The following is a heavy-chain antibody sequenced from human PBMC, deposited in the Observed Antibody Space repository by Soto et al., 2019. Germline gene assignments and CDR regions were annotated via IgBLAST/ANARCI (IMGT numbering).Heavy chain of an antibody. D-gene: IGHD3-22*01. CDR2: TSYGGRNT. V-gene: IGHV3-30*03. CDR1: GSIFSSYG. Sequence: GGSLRLSCAASGSIFSSYGMHWVRQAPGKGLEWVAVTSYGGRNTNYADSVRGRFTISRDNSKNTLYLQMNSLRAEDTAVYYCARGLYYYDSSGYYGNWGQGTLVTVSS. J-gene: IGHJ4*02. CDR3: ARGLYYYDSSGYYGN.